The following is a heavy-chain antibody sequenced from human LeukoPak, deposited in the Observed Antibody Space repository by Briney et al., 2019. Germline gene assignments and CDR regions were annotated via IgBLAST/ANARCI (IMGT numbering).Heavy chain of an antibody. CDR3: ARDRSSGYSYGWREVDAFDI. J-gene: IGHJ3*02. CDR2: IYYSGST. CDR1: GGSISSYY. D-gene: IGHD5-18*01. Sequence: SETLSLTCTVSGGSISSYYWSWIRQPPGKGLEWIGYIYYSGSTNYNPSLKSRVTISVDTSKNQFSLKLSSVTAADTAVYYCARDRSSGYSYGWREVDAFDIWGQGTMVTVSS. V-gene: IGHV4-59*01.